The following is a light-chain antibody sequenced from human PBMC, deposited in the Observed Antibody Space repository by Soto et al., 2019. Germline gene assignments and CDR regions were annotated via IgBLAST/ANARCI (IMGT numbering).Light chain of an antibody. CDR3: QQYGSSPRT. CDR2: GAS. Sequence: EIVLTQSPGTLSLSPGERATLSCRASQSVTSSYLAWYQQKPGQAPRLLISGASRRATGIPDRFSGSGSGTDFTLTISRLEPEDFAVYYCQQYGSSPRTFGQGTKVEI. CDR1: QSVTSSY. V-gene: IGKV3-20*01. J-gene: IGKJ1*01.